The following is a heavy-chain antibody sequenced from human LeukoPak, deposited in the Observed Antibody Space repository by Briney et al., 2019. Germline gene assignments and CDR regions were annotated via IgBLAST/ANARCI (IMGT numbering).Heavy chain of an antibody. CDR1: GFNLNSYA. CDR2: IRHDEANS. CDR3: AKEYTPSSPLGELDS. V-gene: IGHV3-30*02. Sequence: GGSLRLSCAVSGFNLNSYAMHWVRQAPGKRLEWVAVIRHDEANSFCADSVQGRFTISRDTSKKLLYLQMNSLRVEDTAVYYCAKEYTPSSPLGELDSWGQGTLVTVSS. J-gene: IGHJ4*02. D-gene: IGHD6-6*01.